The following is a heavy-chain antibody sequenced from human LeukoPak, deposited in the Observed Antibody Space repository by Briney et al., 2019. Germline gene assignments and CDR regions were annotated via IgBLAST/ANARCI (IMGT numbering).Heavy chain of an antibody. J-gene: IGHJ3*02. CDR1: GGSISSGSYY. CDR2: IYTSGST. D-gene: IGHD3-22*01. Sequence: SETLSLTCTVSGGSISSGSYYWSWIRQPAGKGLEWIGRIYTSGSTNYNPSLKSRVTISVDTSKNQFSLKLSSVTAADTAVYYCARWDSSGYYFDAFDIWGQETMVTVSS. CDR3: ARWDSSGYYFDAFDI. V-gene: IGHV4-61*02.